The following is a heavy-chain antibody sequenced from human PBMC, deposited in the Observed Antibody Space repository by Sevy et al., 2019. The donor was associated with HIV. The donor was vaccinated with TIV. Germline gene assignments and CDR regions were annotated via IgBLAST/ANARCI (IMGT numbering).Heavy chain of an antibody. V-gene: IGHV3-7*01. J-gene: IGHJ4*02. D-gene: IGHD4-17*01. CDR2: IKQDGSEK. CDR1: GFTFSSYW. Sequence: GGSLRLSCAASGFTFSSYWMSWVRQAPGKGLEWVANIKQDGSEKYYVDSVKGRFTMSRDNAKNSLYLQMNSLRAEDTAVYYCARDQGGMYGDYEGYYFDYWGQGTLVTVSS. CDR3: ARDQGGMYGDYEGYYFDY.